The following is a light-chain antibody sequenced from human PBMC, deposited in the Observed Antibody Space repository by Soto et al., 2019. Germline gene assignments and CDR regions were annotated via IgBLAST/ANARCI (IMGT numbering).Light chain of an antibody. CDR3: KQTYSTPPT. J-gene: IGKJ1*01. CDR1: QSISTY. CDR2: AAS. V-gene: IGKV1-39*01. Sequence: DIQMTKSPSSLSASVGDRVTITCRASQSISTYLNWYQQKAGLAPKLLIYAASSLQSGVQSRFSGSGSGTDFTLTISSLQPEEFATYYCKQTYSTPPTVGQGPQVDIK.